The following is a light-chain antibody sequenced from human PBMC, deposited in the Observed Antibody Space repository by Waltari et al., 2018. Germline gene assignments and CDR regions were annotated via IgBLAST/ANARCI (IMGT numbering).Light chain of an antibody. Sequence: AIRMTLSPSSFSASTGDRVTITCRASQGISSYLAWYQQKPGKAPKLLIYAASTLQSGVPSRFSGSGSGTDFTLTISCLQSEDFATYYCQQYYSYPRTFGPGTKVDIK. CDR1: QGISSY. V-gene: IGKV1-8*01. J-gene: IGKJ3*01. CDR3: QQYYSYPRT. CDR2: AAS.